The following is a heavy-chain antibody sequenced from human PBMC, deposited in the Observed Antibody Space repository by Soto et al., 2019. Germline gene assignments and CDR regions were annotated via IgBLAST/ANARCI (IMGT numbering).Heavy chain of an antibody. V-gene: IGHV1-2*02. CDR1: GYSFIGYY. CDR2: INPKSGVT. Sequence: ASVKVSCKASGYSFIGYYMHWVRQAPGQGLEWMGWINPKSGVTNYAQKFQGRVTMTRDTSITTAYMELRSLRSDDTAVYYCARGDVNWFDTWGQGTLVTVSS. CDR3: ARGDVNWFDT. D-gene: IGHD2-21*02. J-gene: IGHJ5*02.